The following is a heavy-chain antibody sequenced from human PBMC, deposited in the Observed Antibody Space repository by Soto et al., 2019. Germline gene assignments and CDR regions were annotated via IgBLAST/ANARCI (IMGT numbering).Heavy chain of an antibody. CDR3: ARDKRITIFGVVIEGDPTDYYGMDV. CDR2: IYYSGST. J-gene: IGHJ6*02. D-gene: IGHD3-3*01. V-gene: IGHV4-30-4*01. CDR1: SNSITRSESY. Sequence: SATLTLTCPVTSNSITRSESYWSSIRQPPGKGLEYIGYIYYSGSTYYNPSLKSRVTISVDTSKNQFSLKLSSVTAADTAVYYCARDKRITIFGVVIEGDPTDYYGMDVWGQGTTVT.